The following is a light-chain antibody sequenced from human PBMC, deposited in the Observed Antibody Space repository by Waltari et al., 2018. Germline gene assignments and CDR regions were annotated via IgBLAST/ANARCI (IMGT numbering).Light chain of an antibody. CDR2: SND. CDR1: SSNIGSNA. Sequence: QSVLTHSPSASGTPGQRVTISCSGSSSNIGSNAVNWYRQLPGTAPNLLIFSNDRRPSGVPDRFSGSQSGTSASLAISGLQSEDEAEYYCAAWDDSLNGVVFGGGTKLTVL. V-gene: IGLV1-44*01. J-gene: IGLJ2*01. CDR3: AAWDDSLNGVV.